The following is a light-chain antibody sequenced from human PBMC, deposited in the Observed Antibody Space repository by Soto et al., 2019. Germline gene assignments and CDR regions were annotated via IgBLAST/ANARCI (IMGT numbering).Light chain of an antibody. J-gene: IGKJ4*01. CDR3: QKYNSGGPLT. CDR2: AAS. V-gene: IGKV1-27*01. CDR1: EGINNY. Sequence: DIQMTQSPPSLSASIGDRVTLTRRATEGINNYLAWFQQKPGKVPKLLIYAASTLHSGVPSRFSGSGSGTEFTLTISSLQPDDVATYYCQKYNSGGPLTFGGGTKVDIK.